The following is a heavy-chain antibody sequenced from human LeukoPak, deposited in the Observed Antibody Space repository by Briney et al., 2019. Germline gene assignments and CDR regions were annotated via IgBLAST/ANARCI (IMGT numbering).Heavy chain of an antibody. V-gene: IGHV3-23*01. CDR3: AKDPWELGGYYFDY. CDR2: ISGSGGST. D-gene: IGHD1-26*01. Sequence: GGSLRLSCAASGFTFSSYAMSWVRQAPGKGLEWVSAISGSGGSTYYADSVKGRFTVSRDNSKNTLYLQMNSLRAEDTAVYYCAKDPWELGGYYFDYWGQGTLVTVSS. J-gene: IGHJ4*02. CDR1: GFTFSSYA.